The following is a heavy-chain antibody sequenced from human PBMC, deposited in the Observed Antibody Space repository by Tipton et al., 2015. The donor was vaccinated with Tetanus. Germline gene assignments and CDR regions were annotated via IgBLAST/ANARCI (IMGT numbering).Heavy chain of an antibody. CDR3: AREADCSGGSCFSGNFDN. D-gene: IGHD2-15*01. J-gene: IGHJ4*02. V-gene: IGHV3-33*01. Sequence: SGFIFSSYGIHWVRQAPGKGLEWVAVSWYDGTDKYYADSVKGRFTISRDNSKNPLYLQMNSLRAEDTAVYYCAREADCSGGSCFSGNFDNWGQGTQVTVSS. CDR2: SWYDGTDK. CDR1: GFIFSSYG.